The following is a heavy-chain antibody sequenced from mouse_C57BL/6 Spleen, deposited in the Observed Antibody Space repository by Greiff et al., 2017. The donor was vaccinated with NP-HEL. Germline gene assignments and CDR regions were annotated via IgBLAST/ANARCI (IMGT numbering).Heavy chain of an antibody. J-gene: IGHJ3*01. V-gene: IGHV5-17*01. CDR1: GFTFSDYG. Sequence: DVMLVESGGGLVKPGGSLKLSCAASGFTFSDYGMHWVRQAPEKGLEWVAYISSGSSTIYYADTVKGRFTISRDNAKNTLFLQMTSLRSEDTAMYYCARRVYSNYDMFAYWGQGTLVTVSA. D-gene: IGHD2-5*01. CDR3: ARRVYSNYDMFAY. CDR2: ISSGSSTI.